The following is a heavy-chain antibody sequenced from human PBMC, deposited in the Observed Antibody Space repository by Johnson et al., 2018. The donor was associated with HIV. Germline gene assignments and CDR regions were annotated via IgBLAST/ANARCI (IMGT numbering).Heavy chain of an antibody. J-gene: IGHJ3*01. Sequence: QVLLVESGGGLVQPGGSLRLSCAASGFTFSSYAMHWVRQAPGKGLEWVAVISYDGGIKHYADSVKGRFTISRDTSKNTLYLQMTSLRPEDTAVYYCASPYVDTTMADAFDVWGQGTMVTVSS. CDR2: ISYDGGIK. D-gene: IGHD5-18*01. V-gene: IGHV3-30-3*01. CDR1: GFTFSSYA. CDR3: ASPYVDTTMADAFDV.